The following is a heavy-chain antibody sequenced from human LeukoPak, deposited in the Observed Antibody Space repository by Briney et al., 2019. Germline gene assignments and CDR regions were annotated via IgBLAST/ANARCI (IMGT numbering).Heavy chain of an antibody. Sequence: GASVKVSCKASGYTFTSYGISWVRQAPGQGLEWMGWINPNSGGTNYAQKFQGRVTMTRDTSISTAYMELSRLRSDDTAVYYCARDTTSKNIIMVRGVIIYWGQGTLVTVSS. CDR2: INPNSGGT. D-gene: IGHD3-10*01. J-gene: IGHJ4*02. CDR1: GYTFTSYG. V-gene: IGHV1-2*02. CDR3: ARDTTSKNIIMVRGVIIY.